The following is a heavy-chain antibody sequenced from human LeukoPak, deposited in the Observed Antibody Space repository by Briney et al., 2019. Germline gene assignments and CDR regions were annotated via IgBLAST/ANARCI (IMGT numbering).Heavy chain of an antibody. J-gene: IGHJ5*02. D-gene: IGHD3-22*01. CDR1: GFPSPSGLPFNNYA. V-gene: IGHV3-23*01. CDR3: AKGASSAWLLYWFDP. Sequence: KAGGSLRLSCAASGFPSPSGLPFNNYAMAWVRQAPGKGLQWVSGISGSGASTYYSESVKGRFTISRDNSKNTLYLQMNNLRAEDTALYYCAKGASSAWLLYWFDPWGQGTLVTVSP. CDR2: ISGSGAST.